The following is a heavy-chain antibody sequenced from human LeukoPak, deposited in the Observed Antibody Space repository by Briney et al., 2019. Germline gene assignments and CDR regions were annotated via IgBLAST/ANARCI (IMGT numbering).Heavy chain of an antibody. Sequence: SETLSLTCTVSGGSISSYYWSWIRQPPGKGLEWIGYIYYSGSTNYKSSLKSRVTISVDTSKNQFSLMLNSVTAADTAVYYCAREGSGSRPFDYWGQGTLVTVSS. D-gene: IGHD3-10*01. J-gene: IGHJ4*02. CDR1: GGSISSYY. V-gene: IGHV4-59*12. CDR2: IYYSGST. CDR3: AREGSGSRPFDY.